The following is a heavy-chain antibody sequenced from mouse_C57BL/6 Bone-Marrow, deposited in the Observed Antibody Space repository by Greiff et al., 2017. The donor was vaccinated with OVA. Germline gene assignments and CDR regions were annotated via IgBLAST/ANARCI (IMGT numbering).Heavy chain of an antibody. CDR1: GYTFTSYW. Sequence: VQLQQPGAELVKPGASVKMSCKASGYTFTSYWITWVKQRPGQGLEWIGDIYPGSGRTNYNEKFKSKATLTVDTSSSTAYMQLSSLTSEDSAVYYGERSGINTVEEDFAMDYWGQGTSVTVSS. V-gene: IGHV1-55*01. CDR2: IYPGSGRT. CDR3: ERSGINTVEEDFAMDY. J-gene: IGHJ4*01. D-gene: IGHD1-1*01.